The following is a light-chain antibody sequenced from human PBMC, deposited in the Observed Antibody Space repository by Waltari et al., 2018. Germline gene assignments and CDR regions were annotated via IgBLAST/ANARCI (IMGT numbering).Light chain of an antibody. J-gene: IGLJ2*01. Sequence: QSALTQPPSASGSPGQSVTISCTGTSSDIGDSNYVSWYQQHPGKVPKLMIYHVYKRPSGVPDRFSGYKSGNTAFLTVSGLQGEDEADYYCSSFAGTHHVVFGGGTKLTVL. CDR1: SSDIGDSNY. CDR2: HVY. CDR3: SSFAGTHHVV. V-gene: IGLV2-8*01.